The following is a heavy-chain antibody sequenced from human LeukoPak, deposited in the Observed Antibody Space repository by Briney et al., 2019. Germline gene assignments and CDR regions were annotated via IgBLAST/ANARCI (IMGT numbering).Heavy chain of an antibody. J-gene: IGHJ4*02. CDR1: GYTLTELS. D-gene: IGHD5-24*01. Sequence: ASVKVSCKVSGYTLTELSMHWVRQAPGKGLEWMGGFDPEDGETIYAQKFQGRVTMTEDTSTDTAYMELSSLRAEDTAVYYCARDLGDGYNSDAFDYWGQGTLVTVSS. CDR3: ARDLGDGYNSDAFDY. CDR2: FDPEDGET. V-gene: IGHV1-24*01.